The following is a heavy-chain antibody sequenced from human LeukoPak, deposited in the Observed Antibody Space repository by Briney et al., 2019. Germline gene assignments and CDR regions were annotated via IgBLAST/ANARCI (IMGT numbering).Heavy chain of an antibody. Sequence: GGSLRLSCAASGFTISNHWMHGVRQDPGKGLVWVSRINSDGRRTSYAASVKGRFTISRDNAKNTLYLQMNSLRPDDTAVYYCAREVEVVPATMGAYYYYYMDVWGKGTTVTVYS. D-gene: IGHD2-2*01. CDR1: GFTISNHW. CDR2: INSDGRRT. CDR3: AREVEVVPATMGAYYYYYMDV. J-gene: IGHJ6*03. V-gene: IGHV3-74*01.